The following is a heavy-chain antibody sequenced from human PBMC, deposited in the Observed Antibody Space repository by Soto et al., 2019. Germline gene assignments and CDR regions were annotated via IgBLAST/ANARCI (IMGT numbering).Heavy chain of an antibody. CDR2: ISGSGGST. CDR3: AKDLWVYNYDNLTGQPPGDFDI. D-gene: IGHD3-9*01. J-gene: IGHJ3*02. CDR1: GFTFSSYA. V-gene: IGHV3-23*01. Sequence: GGSLRLSCAASGFTFSSYAMSWVRQAPGKGLEWVSAISGSGGSTYYADSVKGRFTISRDNSKNTLYLQMNSLRAEDTAVYYCAKDLWVYNYDNLTGQPPGDFDIWGQGTMVTVSS.